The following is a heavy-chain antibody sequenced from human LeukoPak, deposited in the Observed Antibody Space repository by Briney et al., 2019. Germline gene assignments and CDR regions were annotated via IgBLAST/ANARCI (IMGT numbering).Heavy chain of an antibody. J-gene: IGHJ5*02. CDR3: ARISTTMIRGVTNWFDP. Sequence: GGSLRLSCAASGFIFDDYGMTWVRQAPGKGLEWVSGISWNGGSTGYGDSVKGRFTISRDNVKNSLYLQMNSLRAEDTALYFCARISTTMIRGVTNWFDPWGQGTLVTVSS. CDR1: GFIFDDYG. CDR2: ISWNGGST. D-gene: IGHD3-10*01. V-gene: IGHV3-20*04.